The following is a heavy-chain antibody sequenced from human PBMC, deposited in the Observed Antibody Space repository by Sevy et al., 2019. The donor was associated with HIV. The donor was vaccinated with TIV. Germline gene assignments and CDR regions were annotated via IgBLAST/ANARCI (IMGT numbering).Heavy chain of an antibody. J-gene: IGHJ4*02. CDR2: FCFGGSTI. CDR1: GFTFSIYT. V-gene: IGHV3-23*01. D-gene: IGHD3-16*01. CDR3: AHETFGRFES. Sequence: GGSLRLSCAASGFTFSIYTMSWVRQAPGKGLEWVSTFCFGGSTIHYADSVKGRFTISRDNSKNLLYLQMNSLRVEDTAVYYCAHETFGRFESWGQGTLVTVSS.